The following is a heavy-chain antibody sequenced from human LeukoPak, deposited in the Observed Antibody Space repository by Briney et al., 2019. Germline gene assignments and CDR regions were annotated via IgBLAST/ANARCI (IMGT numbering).Heavy chain of an antibody. J-gene: IGHJ5*02. V-gene: IGHV4-59*08. CDR1: GGSISSYY. CDR3: ARLGIAAAGTWWFDP. CDR2: IYYSGST. Sequence: SETLSLTCTVSGGSISSYYWSWIRQPPGKGLGCIGYIYYSGSTNYNPSLKSRVTISVDTSKNQFSLKLSSVTAADTAVYYCARLGIAAAGTWWFDPWGQGTLVTVSS. D-gene: IGHD6-13*01.